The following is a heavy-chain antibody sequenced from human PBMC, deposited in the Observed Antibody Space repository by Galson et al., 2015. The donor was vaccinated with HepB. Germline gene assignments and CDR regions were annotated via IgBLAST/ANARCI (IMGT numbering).Heavy chain of an antibody. D-gene: IGHD7-27*01. Sequence: SLRLSCAASGYTFSSYGMHWVRQAPGKGLEWVAVIWYDGSNKYYADSVKGRFTISRDNSKNTLYLQMNSLRAEDTAVYYCAREGTGDDAFDIWGQGTMVTVSS. V-gene: IGHV3-33*01. CDR2: IWYDGSNK. J-gene: IGHJ3*02. CDR1: GYTFSSYG. CDR3: AREGTGDDAFDI.